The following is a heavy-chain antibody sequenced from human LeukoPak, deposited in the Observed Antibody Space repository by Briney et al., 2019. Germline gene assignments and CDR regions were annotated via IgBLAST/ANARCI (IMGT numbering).Heavy chain of an antibody. D-gene: IGHD3-10*01. CDR2: INPSGGST. CDR3: ARDPAPVVAHYYGSGSPYDGMDV. Sequence: ASVKVSCKASGYTFTSYYMHWVRQAPGQGLEWMGIINPSGGSTSYAQKFQGRVTMTRDTSTSTVYMELSSLRSEDTAVYHCARDPAPVVAHYYGSGSPYDGMDVWGQGTTVTVS. V-gene: IGHV1-46*01. J-gene: IGHJ6*02. CDR1: GYTFTSYY.